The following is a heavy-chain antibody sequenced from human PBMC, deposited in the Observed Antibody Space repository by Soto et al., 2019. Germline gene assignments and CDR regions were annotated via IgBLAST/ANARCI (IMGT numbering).Heavy chain of an antibody. CDR3: ARVDYGDSPSYYYYGMDV. Sequence: ASVKVSCTASGYTFTSYGISWVRQAPGQGLEWMGWISAYNGNTNYAQKLQGRVTMTTDTSTSTAYMELRSLRSDDTAVYYCARVDYGDSPSYYYYGMDVWGQGTTVTVSS. CDR1: GYTFTSYG. D-gene: IGHD4-17*01. CDR2: ISAYNGNT. V-gene: IGHV1-18*01. J-gene: IGHJ6*02.